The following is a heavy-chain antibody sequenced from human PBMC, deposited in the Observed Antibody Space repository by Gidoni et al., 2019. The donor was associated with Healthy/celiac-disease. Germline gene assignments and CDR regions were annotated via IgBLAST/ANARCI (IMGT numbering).Heavy chain of an antibody. CDR2: IYSGGST. D-gene: IGHD3-3*01. J-gene: IGHJ6*02. CDR3: ARDVHWGRGFLERLYYYYGMDV. Sequence: EVQLVESGGGLIQPGGSLRLSCAASGFTVSSHYMSWVRQAPGKGLEWVSVIYSGGSTYYADSVKGRFTISRDNSKNTLYLQMNSLRAEDTAVYYCARDVHWGRGFLERLYYYYGMDVWGQGTTVTVSS. CDR1: GFTVSSHY. V-gene: IGHV3-53*01.